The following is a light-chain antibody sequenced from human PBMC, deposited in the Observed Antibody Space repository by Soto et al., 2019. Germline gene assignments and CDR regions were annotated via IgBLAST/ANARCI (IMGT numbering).Light chain of an antibody. CDR2: EVS. Sequence: QSALTQPPSASGSPGQSVTISCTGTSSDVGGYNYVSWYQQHPGKAPKLIIYEVSKWPSGIPDRFSGSKSGNTASLTVSGLQAEDEADYYCNAYAGSNNLVFGGGTKLTVL. V-gene: IGLV2-8*01. CDR1: SSDVGGYNY. J-gene: IGLJ3*02. CDR3: NAYAGSNNLV.